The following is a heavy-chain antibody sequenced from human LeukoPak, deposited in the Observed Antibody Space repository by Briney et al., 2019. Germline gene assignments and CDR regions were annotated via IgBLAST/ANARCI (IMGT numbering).Heavy chain of an antibody. V-gene: IGHV4-59*01. Sequence: SETLSLTCTVSGGSISSYYWSWIRQPPGKGLEWIGYIYYSGSTNYNPSLKSRVTISVDTSKNQFSLKLSSVTAADTAVYYCARGTDYGDYPGYYMDVWGKGTTVTVSS. CDR1: GGSISSYY. D-gene: IGHD4-17*01. J-gene: IGHJ6*03. CDR2: IYYSGST. CDR3: ARGTDYGDYPGYYMDV.